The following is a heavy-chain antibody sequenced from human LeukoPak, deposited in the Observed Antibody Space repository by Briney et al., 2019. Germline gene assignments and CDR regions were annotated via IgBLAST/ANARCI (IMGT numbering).Heavy chain of an antibody. CDR3: ARDGYCSGGSCYTSYAFDI. Sequence: SVKVSCKASGGTLSSYAISWVGQAPGQGLEWMGGIIPIFGTANYAQKFQGRVTITADESTSTAYMELSSLRSEDTAVYYCARDGYCSGGSCYTSYAFDIWGQGTMVTVSS. CDR2: IIPIFGTA. J-gene: IGHJ3*02. CDR1: GGTLSSYA. V-gene: IGHV1-69*13. D-gene: IGHD2-15*01.